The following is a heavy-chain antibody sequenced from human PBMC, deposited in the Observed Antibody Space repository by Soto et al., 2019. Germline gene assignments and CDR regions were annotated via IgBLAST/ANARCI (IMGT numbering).Heavy chain of an antibody. D-gene: IGHD3-3*01. J-gene: IGHJ5*02. Sequence: ASVKVSCKASGYTFTSYAMNWVRQAPGQGLEWMGWINTSTGNPTYAQGFTGRFVFSLDTSVSTAYLQICSLKAEDTAVYYCARGRLDTIFGVVIIEFDPWGQGTLVTVSS. CDR3: ARGRLDTIFGVVIIEFDP. V-gene: IGHV7-4-1*01. CDR2: INTSTGNP. CDR1: GYTFTSYA.